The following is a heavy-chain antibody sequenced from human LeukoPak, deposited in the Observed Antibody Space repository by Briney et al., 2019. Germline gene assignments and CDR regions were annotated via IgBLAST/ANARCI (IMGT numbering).Heavy chain of an antibody. CDR3: ARARDGLLWFGELFPFFDF. J-gene: IGHJ4*02. CDR2: IKEDGSEK. Sequence: PGGSLRLSCAGSGFTFSSYWMSWVRQAPGKGLEWVANIKEDGSEKYYGDSVKGRFTISRDNDKNSPYLEMNSLRAEDTSVYYCARARDGLLWFGELFPFFDFWGQGNLVTVSS. CDR1: GFTFSSYW. D-gene: IGHD3-10*01. V-gene: IGHV3-7*01.